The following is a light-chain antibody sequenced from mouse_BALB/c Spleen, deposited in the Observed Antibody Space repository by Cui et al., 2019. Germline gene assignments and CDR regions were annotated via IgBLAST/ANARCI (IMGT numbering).Light chain of an antibody. V-gene: IGKV4-68*01. J-gene: IGKJ1*01. Sequence: QIVLTQSPALMSASPGEKVTMTCSASSSVSYMYWYQQKPRSSPKPWIYLTSNLASGVPARFSGSGSGTSYSLTISSMEAEDAATYYCRQWSSNPWTFGGGTKLEIK. CDR2: LTS. CDR1: SSVSY. CDR3: RQWSSNPWT.